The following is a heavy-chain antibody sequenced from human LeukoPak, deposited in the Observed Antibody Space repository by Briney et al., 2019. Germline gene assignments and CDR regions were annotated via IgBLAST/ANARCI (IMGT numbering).Heavy chain of an antibody. CDR2: ISSDGTST. V-gene: IGHV3-64*01. D-gene: IGHD6-19*01. J-gene: IGHJ4*02. CDR1: GFTFSTYS. Sequence: GGSLRLSCAASGFTFSTYSIHWVRQDPGKGLESVSAISSDGTSTYYANSVKGRFTISRDNSKYTLYLQMRSLRPEDTAVYYCAREAPPGSFDYWGQGTLVTVSS. CDR3: AREAPPGSFDY.